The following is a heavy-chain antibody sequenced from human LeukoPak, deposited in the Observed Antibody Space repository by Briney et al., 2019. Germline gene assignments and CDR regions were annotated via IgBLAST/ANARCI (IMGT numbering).Heavy chain of an antibody. CDR1: GFTFGTYW. Sequence: LGGSLRLPCGASGFTFGTYWMHWVRQAPGKGLVWVSGINSDGGTTTYADSVKGRFTISRDNAKNTLYLQMNNLRAEDTAIYYCATDSYVSGSYYRLFYWGQGTLVTVSS. CDR2: INSDGGTT. V-gene: IGHV3-74*01. D-gene: IGHD3-10*01. J-gene: IGHJ4*02. CDR3: ATDSYVSGSYYRLFY.